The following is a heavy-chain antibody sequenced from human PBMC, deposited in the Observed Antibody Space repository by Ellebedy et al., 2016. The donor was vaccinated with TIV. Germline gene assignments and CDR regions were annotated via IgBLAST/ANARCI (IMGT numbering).Heavy chain of an antibody. D-gene: IGHD3-9*01. CDR2: INGDWSNI. Sequence: GESLKISCAASGFTFSSSWVHWVRQVPGKGLVWVGRINGDWSNIGYADSVKGRFTISRDNAKSTLYLQMNSLRAEDTAVYYCATHYDFLPSSLSAFDMWGQGTMVTVSS. CDR3: ATHYDFLPSSLSAFDM. J-gene: IGHJ3*02. V-gene: IGHV3-74*01. CDR1: GFTFSSSW.